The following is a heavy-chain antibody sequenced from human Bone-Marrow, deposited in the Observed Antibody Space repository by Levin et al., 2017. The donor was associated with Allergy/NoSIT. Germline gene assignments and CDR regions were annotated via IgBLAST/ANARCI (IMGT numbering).Heavy chain of an antibody. Sequence: GGSLRLSCTVSGFPFSIYSINWVRQAPGKGLEWVSSISSSGSDMYYVDSVKGRFTISRDNAKNSLTLQMNSLRAEDTAVYYCARGIIGDVRVAHKEAFDIWGQGTMVSVSS. D-gene: IGHD2-8*02. CDR2: ISSSGSDM. J-gene: IGHJ3*02. V-gene: IGHV3-21*01. CDR3: ARGIIGDVRVAHKEAFDI. CDR1: GFPFSIYS.